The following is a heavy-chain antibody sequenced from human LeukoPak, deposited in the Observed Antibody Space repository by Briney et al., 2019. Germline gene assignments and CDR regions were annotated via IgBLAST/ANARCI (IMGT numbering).Heavy chain of an antibody. CDR1: GFTFSSYG. D-gene: IGHD3-22*01. V-gene: IGHV3-33*01. CDR3: ARGNPYYYDSSGYSAFDI. Sequence: GRSLRLSCAASGFTFSSYGMHWVRQAPGKGLEWVAVIWYDGSNKYYAESVKGRFTISRDNSKNTLYLQMNSLRAEDTAVYYCARGNPYYYDSSGYSAFDIWGQGTMVTVSS. J-gene: IGHJ3*02. CDR2: IWYDGSNK.